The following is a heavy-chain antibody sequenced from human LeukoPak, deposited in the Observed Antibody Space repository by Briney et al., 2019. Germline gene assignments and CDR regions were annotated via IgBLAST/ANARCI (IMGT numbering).Heavy chain of an antibody. Sequence: SETLSLTCAVYGGSFSGYYWSWIRQPPGKGLECIGEINHSGSTNYNPSLKSRATISVDTSKNQFSLKLSSVTAADTAVYYCARSRYCSSTSCYRYYYYMDVWGKGTTVTVSS. CDR1: GGSFSGYY. J-gene: IGHJ6*03. CDR2: INHSGST. V-gene: IGHV4-34*01. D-gene: IGHD2-2*02. CDR3: ARSRYCSSTSCYRYYYYMDV.